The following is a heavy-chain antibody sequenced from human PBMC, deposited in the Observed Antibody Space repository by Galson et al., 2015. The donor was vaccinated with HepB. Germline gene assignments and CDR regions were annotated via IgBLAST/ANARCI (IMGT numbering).Heavy chain of an antibody. J-gene: IGHJ6*02. CDR2: IKEDGSQK. CDR3: ARVDSSGFYYYYYGMDV. D-gene: IGHD6-19*01. V-gene: IGHV3-7*01. Sequence: SLRLSCAASGFTFSNYWMTWVRQAPGRGLEWVANIKEDGSQKYYVDSVMGRFTISRDNAKNSLYLQMNSLRAEDTAVYYCARVDSSGFYYYYYGMDVWGQGTTVTVSS. CDR1: GFTFSNYW.